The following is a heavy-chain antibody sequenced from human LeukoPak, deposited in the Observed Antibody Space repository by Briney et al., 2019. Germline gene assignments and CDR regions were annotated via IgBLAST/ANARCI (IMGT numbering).Heavy chain of an antibody. Sequence: ASVKVSCKASGYTFTSYDINWVRQATGQGLEWMGWMNPNSGNTGYAQKFQDRVTMTRDTSIRTAYMVLIRLKSDDTAVFYCARGGPLEWAPDAFDLWGQGTMVTVSS. V-gene: IGHV1-8*01. CDR1: GYTFTSYD. D-gene: IGHD1-1*01. J-gene: IGHJ3*01. CDR2: MNPNSGNT. CDR3: ARGGPLEWAPDAFDL.